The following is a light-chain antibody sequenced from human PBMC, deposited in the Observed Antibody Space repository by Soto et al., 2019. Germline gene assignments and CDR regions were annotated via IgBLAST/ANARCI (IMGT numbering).Light chain of an antibody. CDR3: HQRRNWLT. J-gene: IGKJ4*01. CDR1: QSVSSY. Sequence: EIVLTQSPASLSLSPGERATLSCRASQSVSSYLAWYQQKPGQAPRLLIYDASNRATGIPARFSGSGSGTDFTLTISSLEPEDFAVYYCHQRRNWLTFGGGTTGDIK. CDR2: DAS. V-gene: IGKV3-11*01.